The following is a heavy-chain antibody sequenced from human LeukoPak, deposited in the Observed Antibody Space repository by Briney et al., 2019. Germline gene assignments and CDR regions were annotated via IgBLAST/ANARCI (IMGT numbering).Heavy chain of an antibody. Sequence: ASMKVSCKASGFTFTAYYIHWVRQAPGQGLEWMGWINPDSGGTNYAQNFQGRVTTTRDTSISTAYMELSSLRSDDAAVYYCAAYYDFWTGPTVYWGQGTLVTVSS. CDR1: GFTFTAYY. J-gene: IGHJ4*02. CDR2: INPDSGGT. V-gene: IGHV1-2*02. D-gene: IGHD3-3*01. CDR3: AAYYDFWTGPTVY.